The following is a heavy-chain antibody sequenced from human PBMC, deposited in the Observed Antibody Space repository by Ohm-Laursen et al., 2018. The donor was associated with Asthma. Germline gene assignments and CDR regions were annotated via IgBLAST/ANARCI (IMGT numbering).Heavy chain of an antibody. V-gene: IGHV4-31*02. J-gene: IGHJ6*02. CDR3: ARETPLVRRVSFPAAGGMDV. Sequence: SETLSLTWTVSGGPISSGGYYWSWIRQHPGKGLEWIGYIYYSGSTYYNPSLKSRVTISVDTSKNQFSLKLSSVTAADTAVYYCARETPLVRRVSFPAAGGMDVWGQGTTVTVSS. CDR1: GGPISSGGYY. D-gene: IGHD6-25*01. CDR2: IYYSGST.